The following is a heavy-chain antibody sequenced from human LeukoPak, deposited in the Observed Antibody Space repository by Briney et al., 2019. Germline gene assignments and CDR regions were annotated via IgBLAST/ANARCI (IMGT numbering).Heavy chain of an antibody. V-gene: IGHV4-39*07. D-gene: IGHD6-13*01. Sequence: PSETLSLTCTVSGGSISSSSYYWGWIRQPPGKGLEWIGSIYYSGSTYHNPSLKSRVTISVDTSKNQFSLKLSSVTAADTAVYYCARVVSLGLRRQQNWFDPWGQGTLVTVSS. CDR2: IYYSGST. CDR1: GGSISSSSYY. J-gene: IGHJ5*02. CDR3: ARVVSLGLRRQQNWFDP.